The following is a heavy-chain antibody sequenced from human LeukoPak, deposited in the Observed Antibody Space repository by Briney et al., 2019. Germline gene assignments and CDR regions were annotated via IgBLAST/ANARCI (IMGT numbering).Heavy chain of an antibody. CDR2: IYPGDSDT. CDR3: ARSYSSSWSYYDY. CDR1: GYKFTSYW. Sequence: GGSLRLSCNGSGYKFTSYWIGWVRQMPGKGLEWMGIIYPGDSDTRYSPSFQGPVTISADKSITTAHLQWSSLEASDTAMYYCARSYSSSWSYYDYWGQGTLVTVSS. J-gene: IGHJ4*02. D-gene: IGHD2-2*01. V-gene: IGHV5-51*01.